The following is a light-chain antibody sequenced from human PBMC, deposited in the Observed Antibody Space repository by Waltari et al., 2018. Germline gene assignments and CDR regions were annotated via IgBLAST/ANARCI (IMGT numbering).Light chain of an antibody. CDR1: QGMSGY. Sequence: DIQLTQSPSFLSASVGDRVTFTCRASQGMSGYLAWYQQKPNKAPKLLINAASTLQSGVPSRFSGGKSGTEFTLTISGLQPEDFATYFCQHVYSYPVTFGGGTTLDI. J-gene: IGKJ4*01. V-gene: IGKV1-9*01. CDR3: QHVYSYPVT. CDR2: AAS.